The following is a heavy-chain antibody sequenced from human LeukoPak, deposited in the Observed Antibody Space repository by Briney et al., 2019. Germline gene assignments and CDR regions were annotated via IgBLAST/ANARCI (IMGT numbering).Heavy chain of an antibody. Sequence: PSETLSLTCTVSGGSISSYYWSWIRQPPGKGLEWIGYIYYSGSTNYNPSLKSRVTMSVDTSKNQFSLKLSSVTAADTAVYYCARTRGYSYGQVFDYWGQGTLVTVSS. D-gene: IGHD5-18*01. J-gene: IGHJ4*02. CDR3: ARTRGYSYGQVFDY. V-gene: IGHV4-59*01. CDR1: GGSISSYY. CDR2: IYYSGST.